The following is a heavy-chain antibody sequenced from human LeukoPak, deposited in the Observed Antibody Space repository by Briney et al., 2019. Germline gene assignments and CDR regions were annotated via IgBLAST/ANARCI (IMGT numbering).Heavy chain of an antibody. CDR3: ARARYYYDSSGYYPYFDY. D-gene: IGHD3-22*01. J-gene: IGHJ4*02. Sequence: SETLSLTCTVSGGSISSYYWSWIRQPPGKGLEWIGYIYYSGSTNYNPSLKSRVTISVDTSKNQFSLKLSSVTAADTAVYYCARARYYYDSSGYYPYFDYWGQGTLVTVFS. V-gene: IGHV4-59*01. CDR2: IYYSGST. CDR1: GGSISSYY.